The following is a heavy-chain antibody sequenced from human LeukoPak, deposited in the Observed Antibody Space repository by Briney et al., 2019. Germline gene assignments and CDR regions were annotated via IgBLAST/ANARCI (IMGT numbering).Heavy chain of an antibody. J-gene: IGHJ4*02. V-gene: IGHV4-34*01. CDR1: GGSFSGYY. D-gene: IGHD1-26*01. CDR2: ISHNGKT. Sequence: SETLSLTCAVYGGSFSGYYKSWIRQSPGKGLEWIGEISHNGKTNYNPSLKSRVTISVDTSRNQFSLKLTSVTAADAGVYYCVLGRWEPTGSYRGQGTLVAISS. CDR3: VLGRWEPTGSY.